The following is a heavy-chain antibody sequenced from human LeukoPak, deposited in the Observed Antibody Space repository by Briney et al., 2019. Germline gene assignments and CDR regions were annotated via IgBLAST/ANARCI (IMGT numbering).Heavy chain of an antibody. CDR1: GGSYSGYY. J-gene: IGHJ6*03. V-gene: IGHV4-34*01. CDR2: INHSGST. D-gene: IGHD2-15*01. CDR3: ARRAAVRYYYYYMDV. Sequence: SETLSLTCAVYGGSYSGYYWSWIRQPPGKGLEWIGEINHSGSTNYNPSLKSRVTISVDTSKNQFSLKLSSVTAADTAVYYCARRAAVRYYYYYMDVWGKGTTVTISS.